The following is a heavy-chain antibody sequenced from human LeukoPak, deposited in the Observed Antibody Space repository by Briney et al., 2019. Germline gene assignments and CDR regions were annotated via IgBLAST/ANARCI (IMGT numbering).Heavy chain of an antibody. CDR2: ITPSGGST. J-gene: IGHJ2*01. CDR3: ARDRCGGDCYSVTAYFDL. V-gene: IGHV1-46*01. Sequence: ASVKVSCKASGYTFTSYYMHWVRQAPGQGLEWMGIITPSGGSTSYAQKFQGRVTMTRDTSTSTVYMELSSLRSEDTAVYYCARDRCGGDCYSVTAYFDLWGRGTLVAVSS. CDR1: GYTFTSYY. D-gene: IGHD2-21*02.